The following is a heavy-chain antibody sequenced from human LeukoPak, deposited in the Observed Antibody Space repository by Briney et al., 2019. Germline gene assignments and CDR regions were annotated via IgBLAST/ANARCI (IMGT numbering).Heavy chain of an antibody. CDR2: ISSSGSTI. Sequence: PGGSLRLSCVASGSTFSSYEMSWVRQAPGKGLEWLSYISSSGSTIYYADFVKGRFTISRDNAKNSVYLQMNSLRAEDTAVYYCARETYFDYWGQGTLLTVSS. J-gene: IGHJ4*02. CDR3: ARETYFDY. V-gene: IGHV3-48*03. CDR1: GSTFSSYE.